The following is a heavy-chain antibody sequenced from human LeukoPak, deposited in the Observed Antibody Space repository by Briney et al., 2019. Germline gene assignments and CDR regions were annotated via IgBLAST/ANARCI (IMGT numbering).Heavy chain of an antibody. D-gene: IGHD6-19*01. Sequence: GGSLRLSCVAYGFTFTSYAMSWVRQAPGKGLEWVSGISNSGSRTYYADSVKGRFTISRDNSVNTLYLQMNSLRADDTAMYFCAKRFSSGWTDYWGQGTLVTVSS. J-gene: IGHJ4*02. CDR1: GFTFTSYA. V-gene: IGHV3-23*01. CDR3: AKRFSSGWTDY. CDR2: ISNSGSRT.